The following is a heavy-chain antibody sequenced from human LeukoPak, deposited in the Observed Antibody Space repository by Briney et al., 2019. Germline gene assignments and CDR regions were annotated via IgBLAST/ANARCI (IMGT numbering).Heavy chain of an antibody. Sequence: ASVKVSCKASGYSFTSYGLSWVRQAPGQGLEWVGWISPYNGDTNYAQKLQGRVTMTTDTSTSTAYMELRSLRSDDTAVYYCAVDYYDSSGYYHKYDWFDPWGQGTLVTVSS. CDR1: GYSFTSYG. J-gene: IGHJ5*02. CDR2: ISPYNGDT. CDR3: AVDYYDSSGYYHKYDWFDP. D-gene: IGHD3-22*01. V-gene: IGHV1-18*01.